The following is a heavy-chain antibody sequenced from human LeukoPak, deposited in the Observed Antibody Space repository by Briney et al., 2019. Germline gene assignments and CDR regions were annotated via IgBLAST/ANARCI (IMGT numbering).Heavy chain of an antibody. Sequence: ASVKVSCKASGYTFTGYYMHWVRQAPGQGLEWIGWINPNSGGTNYAQKFQGRVTMTRDTSISTAYMELSRLRSDDTAVYYCARVHWYNSSSSLDYWGQGTLVTVSS. J-gene: IGHJ4*02. CDR2: INPNSGGT. CDR1: GYTFTGYY. CDR3: ARVHWYNSSSSLDY. D-gene: IGHD6-6*01. V-gene: IGHV1-2*02.